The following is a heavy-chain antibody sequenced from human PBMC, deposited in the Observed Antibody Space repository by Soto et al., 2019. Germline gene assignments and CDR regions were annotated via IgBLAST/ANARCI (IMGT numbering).Heavy chain of an antibody. J-gene: IGHJ6*02. D-gene: IGHD3-16*02. Sequence: SETLSLTCAVYGGSFSGYYWSWIRQPPGKGLEWIGEINYSGSTNYNPSLKSRVIISVDTSKNQFSLKLSSVTAADTAVYYCARGRGKYYDYVWGSYRYRPYYYGMDVWGQGTTVTVSS. CDR2: INYSGST. CDR1: GGSFSGYY. CDR3: ARGRGKYYDYVWGSYRYRPYYYGMDV. V-gene: IGHV4-34*01.